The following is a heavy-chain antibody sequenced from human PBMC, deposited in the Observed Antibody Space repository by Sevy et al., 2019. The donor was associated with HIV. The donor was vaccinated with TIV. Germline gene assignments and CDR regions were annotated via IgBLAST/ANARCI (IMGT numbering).Heavy chain of an antibody. V-gene: IGHV3-33*08. CDR1: GFNFDNYG. CDR2: IWSDGSNI. CDR3: ARNAALDS. D-gene: IGHD6-13*01. Sequence: GESLKISCAASGFNFDNYGMHWVRQAPGKGPGWVAVIWSDGSNIFYADSVEGRFTISRDNSKKMLYLQMNSLRAEDTAVYYCARNAALDSWGQGTRVTVSS. J-gene: IGHJ4*02.